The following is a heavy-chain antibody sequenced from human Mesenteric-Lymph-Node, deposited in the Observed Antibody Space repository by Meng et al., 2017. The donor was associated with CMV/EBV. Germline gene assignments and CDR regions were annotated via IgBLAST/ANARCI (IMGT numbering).Heavy chain of an antibody. CDR2: IDYSGT. CDR1: GGSISRYY. D-gene: IGHD3-9*01. J-gene: IGHJ3*02. V-gene: IGHV4-59*01. CDR3: TRGSLDRTFDI. Sequence: SETLSLTCTVSGGSISRYYWSWIRQTPRKGLEWIGSIDYSGTNYNPSLKSRVTISVDTSKNQFSLELSAVTAADTAVYYCTRGSLDRTFDIWGQGTMVTVSS.